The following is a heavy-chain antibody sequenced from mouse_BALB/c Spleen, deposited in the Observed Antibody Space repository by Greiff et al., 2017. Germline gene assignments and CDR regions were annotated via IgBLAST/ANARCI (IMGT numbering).Heavy chain of an antibody. D-gene: IGHD2-10*02. V-gene: IGHV3-2*02. Sequence: EVKLVESGPGLVKPSQSLSLTCTVTGYSITSDYAWNWIRQFPGNKLEWMGYISYSGSTSYNPSLKSRISITRDTSKNQFFLQLNSVTTEDTATYYCAYGNFFSWFAYWGQGTLVTGAA. J-gene: IGHJ3*01. CDR2: ISYSGST. CDR1: GYSITSDYA. CDR3: AYGNFFSWFAY.